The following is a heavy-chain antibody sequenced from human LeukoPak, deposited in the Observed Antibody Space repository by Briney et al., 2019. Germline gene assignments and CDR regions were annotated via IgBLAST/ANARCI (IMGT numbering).Heavy chain of an antibody. CDR1: GYSFTSYW. V-gene: IGHV5-51*01. CDR3: ARHRLPAYYYDSSGSPGDAFDI. Sequence: GASLQISCKGSGYSFTSYWIGWVRQMPGKGLEWMGIIYPGDSDTRYSPSFQGQVTISADKSISTAYLQWSSLKASDTAMYYCARHRLPAYYYDSSGSPGDAFDIWGQGTMVTVSS. D-gene: IGHD3-22*01. CDR2: IYPGDSDT. J-gene: IGHJ3*02.